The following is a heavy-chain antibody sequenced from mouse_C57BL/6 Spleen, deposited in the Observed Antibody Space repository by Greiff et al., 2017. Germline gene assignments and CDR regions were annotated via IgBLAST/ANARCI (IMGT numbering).Heavy chain of an antibody. CDR3: ARDGVTTVVARYYFDY. J-gene: IGHJ2*01. V-gene: IGHV1-19*01. D-gene: IGHD1-1*01. Sequence: VQLQQSGPVLVKPGASVKMSCKASGYTFTDYYMNWVKQSHGKSLEWIGVINPYNGGTSYNQKFKGKATLTVDKSSSTAYMELNSLTSEDSAVYYCARDGVTTVVARYYFDYWGQGTTLTVSS. CDR2: INPYNGGT. CDR1: GYTFTDYY.